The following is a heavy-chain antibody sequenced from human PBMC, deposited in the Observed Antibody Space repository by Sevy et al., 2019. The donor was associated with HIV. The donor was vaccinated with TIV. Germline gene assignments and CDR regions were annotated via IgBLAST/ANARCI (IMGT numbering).Heavy chain of an antibody. CDR3: VRDHHLRGRHWFDS. D-gene: IGHD3-16*01. Sequence: SETLSLTCTASGGSLISPTFYWGWVRQPPGERLEWIAAMHDGGNTYYNPSLKGRLAMSVDTSKNQFSLNLTSVTAADAAVYHCVRDHHLRGRHWFDSWGQGALVTVSS. CDR2: MHDGGNT. V-gene: IGHV4-39*02. J-gene: IGHJ5*01. CDR1: GGSLISPTFY.